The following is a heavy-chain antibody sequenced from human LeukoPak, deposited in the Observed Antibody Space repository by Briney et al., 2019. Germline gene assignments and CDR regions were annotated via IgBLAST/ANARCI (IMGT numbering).Heavy chain of an antibody. D-gene: IGHD2-21*01. Sequence: GGSLRLSCAVSGRTFSNVWMHWVRQVPGQGLVWVSRINSAGSSTVYADSVKGRFTISRDNAKNMLYLQMNSLRAEDTAVYYCASFRDSDNWGQGTMVTVSS. V-gene: IGHV3-74*01. CDR2: INSAGSST. J-gene: IGHJ3*02. CDR3: ASFRDSDN. CDR1: GRTFSNVW.